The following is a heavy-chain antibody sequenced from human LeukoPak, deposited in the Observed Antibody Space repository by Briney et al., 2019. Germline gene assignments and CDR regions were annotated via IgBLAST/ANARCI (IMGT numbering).Heavy chain of an antibody. CDR1: GFTFSSYS. J-gene: IGHJ4*02. Sequence: GGSLRLSCAASGFTFSSYSMNWVRQAPGKGLEWVSSISSSSSYIYYADSVKGRFTISRDNAKNSLYLQMNSLRAEDTAVYYCVRDPPDYGDYEENFDYWGQGTLVTVSS. CDR3: VRDPPDYGDYEENFDY. CDR2: ISSSSSYI. V-gene: IGHV3-21*01. D-gene: IGHD4-17*01.